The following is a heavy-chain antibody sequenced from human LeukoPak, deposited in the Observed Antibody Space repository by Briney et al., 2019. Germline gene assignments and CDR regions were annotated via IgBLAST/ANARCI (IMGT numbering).Heavy chain of an antibody. V-gene: IGHV1-46*01. D-gene: IGHD3-22*01. CDR3: ARAQGSGYYSNY. Sequence: ASVKVSCKASGYTFTGYYMHWVRQAPGQGLEWMGIINPSGGSTSYAQKFQGRVTMTRDTSASTVYVELSSLRSEDTAVYYCARAQGSGYYSNYWGQGTLVTVSS. CDR2: INPSGGST. CDR1: GYTFTGYY. J-gene: IGHJ4*02.